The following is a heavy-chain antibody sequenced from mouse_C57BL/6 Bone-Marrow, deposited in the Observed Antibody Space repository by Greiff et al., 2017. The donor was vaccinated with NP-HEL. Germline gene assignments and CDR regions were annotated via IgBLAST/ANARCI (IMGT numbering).Heavy chain of an antibody. CDR2: IYPSDSET. CDR3: ARRGSYRPWFAY. V-gene: IGHV1-61*01. D-gene: IGHD2-14*01. CDR1: GYTFTSYW. Sequence: QVQLQQPGAELVRPGSSVKLSCKASGYTFTSYWMDWVKQRPGQGLEWIGNIYPSDSETHYNQKFKDKATLTVDKSSSTAYMQLSSLTSEDSAVYDCARRGSYRPWFAYWGQGTLVTVSA. J-gene: IGHJ3*01.